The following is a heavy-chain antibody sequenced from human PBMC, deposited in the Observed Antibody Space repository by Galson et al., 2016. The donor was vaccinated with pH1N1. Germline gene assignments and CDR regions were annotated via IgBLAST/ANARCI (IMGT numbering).Heavy chain of an antibody. CDR1: GYTFSTYN. J-gene: IGHJ4*02. CDR2: INPSGDTT. V-gene: IGHV1-46*01. D-gene: IGHD4-11*01. CDR3: AGDFYSGYAGGRLDF. Sequence: SVKVSCKESGYTFSTYNMHWVRQAPGQGLEWVGIINPSGDTTNYAQKFQGRVTLTRDTSASTVYMELSSLRSDDTAVYYCAGDFYSGYAGGRLDFWGQGTLVTVSS.